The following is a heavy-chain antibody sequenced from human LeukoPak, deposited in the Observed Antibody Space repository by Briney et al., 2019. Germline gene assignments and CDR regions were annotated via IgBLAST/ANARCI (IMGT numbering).Heavy chain of an antibody. CDR1: GFSFSDFY. CDR2: ISNSGTTI. D-gene: IGHD6-19*01. J-gene: IGHJ4*02. CDR3: ARDLGGSGRSG. V-gene: IGHV3-11*04. Sequence: GGSLRLSCAASGFSFSDFYLTWIRQAPGKGLEWISYISNSGTTIYYADGVKGRFTVSRDNAKNSLYLQMNSLRAEDTAVYYCARDLGGSGRSGWGQGTLVTVSS.